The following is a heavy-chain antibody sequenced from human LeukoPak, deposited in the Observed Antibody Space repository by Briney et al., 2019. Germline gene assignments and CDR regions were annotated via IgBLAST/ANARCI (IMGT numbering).Heavy chain of an antibody. CDR3: ARRDCYNQDYFEF. D-gene: IGHD5-24*01. CDR1: GFTFSSYS. V-gene: IGHV3-48*02. Sequence: PGGSLRLSCAASGFTFSSYSMNWVRQAPGKGLEWVSYISSSSSTIYYADSVKGRFTISRDNAKNSLYLQMNSLRDEDTGVYFCARRDCYNQDYFEFWGQGTLVTVSS. J-gene: IGHJ4*02. CDR2: ISSSSSTI.